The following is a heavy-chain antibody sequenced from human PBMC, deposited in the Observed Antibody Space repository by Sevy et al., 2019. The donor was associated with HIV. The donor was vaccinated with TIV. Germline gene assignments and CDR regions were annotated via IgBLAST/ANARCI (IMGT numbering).Heavy chain of an antibody. J-gene: IGHJ3*02. CDR1: GFIFSDYNY. Sequence: GGSLRLSCAASGFIFSDYNYIIWIRQSPGKGLEWVSYISSSGTKYYRESVKGRFTVSRDNAKNSLYLQMNSLRVEDTVRYYCVSPPKRCTSTSCPFDAFYMWGQGTMVTVSS. V-gene: IGHV3-11*01. CDR3: VSPPKRCTSTSCPFDAFYM. CDR2: ISSSGTK. D-gene: IGHD2-2*01.